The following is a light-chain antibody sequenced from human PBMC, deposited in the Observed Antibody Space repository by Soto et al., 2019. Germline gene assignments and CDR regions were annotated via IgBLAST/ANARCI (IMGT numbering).Light chain of an antibody. J-gene: IGLJ1*01. CDR1: SSDIGAYNF. CDR3: SSYTSSSPLV. V-gene: IGLV2-14*03. CDR2: DVN. Sequence: QSVLTQPASVSGSPGQSITISCTGTSSDIGAYNFVSWYQQHPGKAPKLMLYDVNNRPSGVSNRFSGSKSGNTASLTISGLQAEDEADYYCSSYTSSSPLVFATGTKVTVL.